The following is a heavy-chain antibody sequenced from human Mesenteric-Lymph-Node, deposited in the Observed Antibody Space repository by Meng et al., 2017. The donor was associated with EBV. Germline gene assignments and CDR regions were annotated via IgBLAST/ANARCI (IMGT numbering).Heavy chain of an antibody. J-gene: IGHJ4*02. D-gene: IGHD3-10*01. CDR3: ARDGLRFFHSGTYAGGY. V-gene: IGHV1-18*01. CDR2: ISPYNGHT. CDR1: GYTFTDYG. Sequence: VPWGQSGTGVKKPGASVKGSFQASGYTFTDYGFTWVRQAPGQGLEWMGWISPYNGHTKYPQKFQDRVTMTTDISTSTAYMELRSLRSDDTAVYYCARDGLRFFHSGTYAGGYWGQGTLVTVSS.